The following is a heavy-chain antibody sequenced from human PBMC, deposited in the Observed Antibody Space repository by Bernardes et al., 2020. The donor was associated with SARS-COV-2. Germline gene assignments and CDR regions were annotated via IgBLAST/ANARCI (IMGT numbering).Heavy chain of an antibody. D-gene: IGHD3-16*02. Sequence: ASVKVSCKASGYTFTSYYMHWVRQAPGQGLEWMGIINPSGGSTSYAQKFQGRVTMTRDTSTSTVYMELSSLRSEDTAVYYCARDRSGDYDYVWGSYRYPDWFDPWGQGTLVTVSS. CDR1: GYTFTSYY. V-gene: IGHV1-46*01. J-gene: IGHJ5*02. CDR2: INPSGGST. CDR3: ARDRSGDYDYVWGSYRYPDWFDP.